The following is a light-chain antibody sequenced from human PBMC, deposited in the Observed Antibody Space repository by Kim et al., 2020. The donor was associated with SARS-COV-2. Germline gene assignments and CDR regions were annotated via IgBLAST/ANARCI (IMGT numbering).Light chain of an antibody. J-gene: IGLJ3*02. V-gene: IGLV2-14*03. Sequence: QSALTQPASVSGSPGRSITISCTGTSSDVGGYNYVSWYQQHPGKAPKLIIYDVSNRPSGVSNRFSGSKSGNTASLTISGLQAEDEADYYCASFTISSTLVFGGGTQLTVL. CDR1: SSDVGGYNY. CDR3: ASFTISSTLV. CDR2: DVS.